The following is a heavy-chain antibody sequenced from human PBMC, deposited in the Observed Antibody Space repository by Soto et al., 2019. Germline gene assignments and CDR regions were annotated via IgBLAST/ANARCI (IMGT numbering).Heavy chain of an antibody. J-gene: IGHJ2*01. CDR1: GFTFSTYA. D-gene: IGHD2-21*02. CDR2: ISGSGGNT. CDR3: ERKLGDSYIDCDL. Sequence: EVQLLESGGGLVQPGGSLRLSCVASGFTFSTYAMTWVRQAPGKGLEWVSTISGSGGNTYYADSVKGRFTISRDNSKNTLFLQMNSLSAEDTAVFYCERKLGDSYIDCDLWGRGTLVTVSS. V-gene: IGHV3-23*01.